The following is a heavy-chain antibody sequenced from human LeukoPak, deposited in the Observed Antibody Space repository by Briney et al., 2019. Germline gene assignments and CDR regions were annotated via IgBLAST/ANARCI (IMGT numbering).Heavy chain of an antibody. CDR1: GFTFSDYS. J-gene: IGHJ4*02. D-gene: IGHD5-18*01. Sequence: PGGSLRLSCAASGFTFSDYSMTWVRQAPGKGLEWVASISSSGTYLYYADSMKGRFTISRDNAKNSLWLQMDSLRAEDTAVYYCARKRWSAQHGYSYPDYWGQGTLVTVSS. V-gene: IGHV3-21*01. CDR3: ARKRWSAQHGYSYPDY. CDR2: ISSSGTYL.